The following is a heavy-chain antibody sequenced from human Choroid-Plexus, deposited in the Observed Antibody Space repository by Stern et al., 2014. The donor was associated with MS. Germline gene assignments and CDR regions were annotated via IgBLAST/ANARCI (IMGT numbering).Heavy chain of an antibody. Sequence: VQLVQSGGGVAQPGRPLILSCAASGFTFSNFGMHWVRQAPGKGLEWVALISYDGSDQYYADSVKGRLTIFRDNSKNALYMHMNSLRAEDTAVYYCAKDRQWSTYFFDYWGQGSLVTVSS. D-gene: IGHD2-15*01. CDR3: AKDRQWSTYFFDY. CDR2: ISYDGSDQ. J-gene: IGHJ4*02. V-gene: IGHV3-30*18. CDR1: GFTFSNFG.